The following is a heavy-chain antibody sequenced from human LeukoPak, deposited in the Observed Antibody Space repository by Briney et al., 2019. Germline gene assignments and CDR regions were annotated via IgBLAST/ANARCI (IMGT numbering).Heavy chain of an antibody. CDR1: GYTFTGYY. CDR3: ARADSIVWFGELSFDP. J-gene: IGHJ5*02. Sequence: GASVKLSCKASGYTFTGYYMHWVRQAPGQGLEWMGWINPNSGGTNYAQKFQGRVTMTRDTSISTAYMELSRLRSDDTAVYYCARADSIVWFGELSFDPWGQGTLVTVSS. CDR2: INPNSGGT. V-gene: IGHV1-2*02. D-gene: IGHD3-10*01.